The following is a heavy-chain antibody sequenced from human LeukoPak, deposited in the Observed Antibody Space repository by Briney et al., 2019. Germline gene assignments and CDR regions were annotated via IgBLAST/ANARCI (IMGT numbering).Heavy chain of an antibody. CDR2: ISYDGSNK. D-gene: IGHD4-17*01. CDR1: GFTFSSYA. V-gene: IGHV3-30-3*01. J-gene: IGHJ4*02. Sequence: PPGGSLRLSCAASGFTFSSYAMHWVRQAPGKGLEWVAVISYDGSNKYYADSVKGRFTISRDNSKNTLYLQMNSLRAEDTAVYYCAREYDYGDYVGYFDYRGQGTLVTVSS. CDR3: AREYDYGDYVGYFDY.